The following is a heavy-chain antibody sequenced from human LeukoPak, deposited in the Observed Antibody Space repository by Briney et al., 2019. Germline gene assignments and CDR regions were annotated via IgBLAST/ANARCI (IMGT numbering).Heavy chain of an antibody. V-gene: IGHV3-33*01. D-gene: IGHD1-14*01. CDR1: GFTFGGYG. Sequence: GGSLRLSCAGSGFTFGGYGMHWYRQTPGKGLEWVAVIAYDGSRAFYADSVKGRFTISRDNSKNTMSVQMDDLRAEDTAVYYCTRYNNDHFDYWGQGTLVTVSS. CDR3: TRYNNDHFDY. CDR2: IAYDGSRA. J-gene: IGHJ4*02.